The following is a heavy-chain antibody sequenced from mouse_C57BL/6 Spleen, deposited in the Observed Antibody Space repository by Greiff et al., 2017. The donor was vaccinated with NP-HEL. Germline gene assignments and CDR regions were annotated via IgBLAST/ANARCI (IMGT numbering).Heavy chain of an antibody. V-gene: IGHV7-3*01. CDR1: GFPFPDYY. J-gene: IGHJ2*01. Sequence: ELQVVESGGGLVQPGGSLRLSCAASGFPFPDYYMSWVRQPPGKALEWLGFIRNKANGYTTEYSASVKGRFTISRDNSQSILYLQMNALRAEDSATYYCARRGLLRYFDYWGQGTTLTVSS. D-gene: IGHD1-1*01. CDR3: ARRGLLRYFDY. CDR2: IRNKANGYTT.